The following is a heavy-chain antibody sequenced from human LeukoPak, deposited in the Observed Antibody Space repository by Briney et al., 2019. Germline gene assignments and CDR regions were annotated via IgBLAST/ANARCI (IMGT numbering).Heavy chain of an antibody. D-gene: IGHD1-1*01. Sequence: GGSLRLSCAASGFTFSSYGMHWVRQAPGKGLEWVAVISYDGSNKYYADSVKGRFTISRDNAKNSLYLQMNSLRAEDTAVYYCAREIRCGMWGQGTLVTVSS. CDR1: GFTFSSYG. J-gene: IGHJ4*02. V-gene: IGHV3-33*05. CDR2: ISYDGSNK. CDR3: AREIRCGM.